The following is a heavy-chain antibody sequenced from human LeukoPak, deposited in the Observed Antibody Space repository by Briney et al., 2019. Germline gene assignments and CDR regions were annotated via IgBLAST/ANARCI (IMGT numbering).Heavy chain of an antibody. CDR3: ASIQWLADYYYYYMDV. CDR1: GGSISSSSYY. D-gene: IGHD6-19*01. V-gene: IGHV4-39*01. J-gene: IGHJ6*03. CDR2: IYYSGCT. Sequence: PSETLSLTCTVSGGSISSSSYYWGWIRQPPGKGLEWIGSIYYSGCTYYNPSLKSRVTISVDTSKNQFSLKLSSVTAADTAVYYCASIQWLADYYYYYMDVWGKGTTVTVSS.